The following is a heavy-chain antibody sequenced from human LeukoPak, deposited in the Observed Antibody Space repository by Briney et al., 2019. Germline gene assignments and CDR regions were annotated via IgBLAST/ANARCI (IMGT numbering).Heavy chain of an antibody. V-gene: IGHV4-39*01. CDR2: IYYSGST. CDR3: ARQGDGYNIFDY. J-gene: IGHJ4*02. Sequence: TSSETLSLTCTVSGGSISSSSYYWGWIRQPPGKGLEWIGSIYYSGSTYYNLSLKSRVTISVDTSKNQFSLKLSSVTAADTAVYYCARQGDGYNIFDYWGQGTLVTVSS. CDR1: GGSISSSSYY. D-gene: IGHD5-24*01.